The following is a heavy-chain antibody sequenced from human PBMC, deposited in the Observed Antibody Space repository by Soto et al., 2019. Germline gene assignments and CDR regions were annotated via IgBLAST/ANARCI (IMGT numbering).Heavy chain of an antibody. CDR3: ASGLVTTLHY. Sequence: SETLSLTCAVSGGSISSGGYSWSWIRQPSGKGLELIGYIYHSGSTYYNPSLKSRVTISVDRSKNQFSLKLSSVTAADTAVYYCASGLVTTLHYWGQGTLVTVSS. D-gene: IGHD4-17*01. J-gene: IGHJ4*02. CDR2: IYHSGST. CDR1: GGSISSGGYS. V-gene: IGHV4-30-2*01.